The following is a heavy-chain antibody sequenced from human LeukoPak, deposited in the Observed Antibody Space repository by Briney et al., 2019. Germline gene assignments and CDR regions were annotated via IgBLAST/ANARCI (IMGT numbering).Heavy chain of an antibody. V-gene: IGHV4-59*01. CDR3: ARETGVAEQTVNWFFDL. CDR1: GGSFSGYY. CDR2: IHYRGAT. Sequence: PSETLSLTCAVYGGSFSGYYWSWIRQPPGKGLEWSGYIHYRGATKYNPSLKRRVTISVDTSKNQFSLNLDSVTAADTAVYYCARETGVAEQTVNWFFDLWDRGTLVTVSS. D-gene: IGHD1-1*01. J-gene: IGHJ2*01.